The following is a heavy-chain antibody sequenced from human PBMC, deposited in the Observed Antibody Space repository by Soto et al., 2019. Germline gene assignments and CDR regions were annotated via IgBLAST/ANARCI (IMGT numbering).Heavy chain of an antibody. D-gene: IGHD4-17*01. CDR2: INSDGSST. J-gene: IGHJ4*02. CDR3: ARVELYGDYVFDY. CDR1: GFTFSSYG. Sequence: GGSLRLSCAASGFTFSSYGMHWVRQAPGKGLVWVSRINSDGSSTSYADSVKGRFTISRDNAKNTLYLQMNSLRAEDTAVYYCARVELYGDYVFDYWSQGTLVTVSS. V-gene: IGHV3-74*01.